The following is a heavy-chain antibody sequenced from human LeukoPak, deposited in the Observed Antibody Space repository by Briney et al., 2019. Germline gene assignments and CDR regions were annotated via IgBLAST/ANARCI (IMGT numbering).Heavy chain of an antibody. D-gene: IGHD5-18*01. V-gene: IGHV4-34*01. CDR1: GGSFSGYY. J-gene: IGHJ2*01. CDR3: ARVTAYRRYFDL. Sequence: TSGTLSLTCAVYGGSFSGYYWSWIRQPPGKGLEWIGEINHSGSTNYNPSLKSRVTISVDTSKNQFSLKLSSVTAADTAVYYCARVTAYRRYFDLWGRGTLVTVSS. CDR2: INHSGST.